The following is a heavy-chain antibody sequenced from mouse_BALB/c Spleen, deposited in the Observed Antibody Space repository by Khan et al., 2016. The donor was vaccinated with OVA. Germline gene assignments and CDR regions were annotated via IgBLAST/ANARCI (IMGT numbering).Heavy chain of an antibody. D-gene: IGHD1-1*01. J-gene: IGHJ3*01. CDR1: GFTFSNFG. V-gene: IGHV5-17*02. CDR2: ISSGSFTI. Sequence: EVELVESGGGLVQPGGSRKLSCAASGFTFSNFGMHWVRQAPEKGLEWVAYISSGSFTINYADTVQGRFTISRDKPKNTLFLQMTSLSSVDTAMYYCTRDYYGSSYVADCGQGTLVTVSA. CDR3: TRDYYGSSYVAD.